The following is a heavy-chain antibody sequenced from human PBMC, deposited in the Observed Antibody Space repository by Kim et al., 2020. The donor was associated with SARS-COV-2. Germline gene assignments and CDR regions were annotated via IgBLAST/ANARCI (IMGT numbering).Heavy chain of an antibody. CDR2: IYYSGST. D-gene: IGHD6-13*01. V-gene: IGHV4-59*01. CDR1: GDSISSYY. J-gene: IGHJ5*02. Sequence: SETLSLTCTVSGDSISSYYWSWIRQPPGKGLEWIGYIYYSGSTNYNPSLKSRVTISVDTSKNQFSLKLSSVTAADTAVYYCARERAAAGSGFDPWGQGTLVTVSS. CDR3: ARERAAAGSGFDP.